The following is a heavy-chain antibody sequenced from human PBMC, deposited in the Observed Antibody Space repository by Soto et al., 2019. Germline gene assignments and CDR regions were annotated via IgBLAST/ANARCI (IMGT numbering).Heavy chain of an antibody. V-gene: IGHV4-59*01. CDR2: IYYSGST. J-gene: IGHJ3*02. CDR3: AREVNDYVWGSPSPKGAFDI. CDR1: GGSISSYY. Sequence: PSETLSLTCTVSGGSISSYYWSWIRQPPGKGLEWIGYIYYSGSTNYNPSLKSRVTISVDTSKNQFSLKLSSVTAADTAVYYCAREVNDYVWGSPSPKGAFDIWGQGTMVTVSS. D-gene: IGHD3-16*01.